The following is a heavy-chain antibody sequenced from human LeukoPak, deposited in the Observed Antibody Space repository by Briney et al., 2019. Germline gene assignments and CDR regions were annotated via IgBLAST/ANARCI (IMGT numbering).Heavy chain of an antibody. Sequence: GASVKVSCKASGYTFTSYGISWVRQAPGQGREGMGGISAYNGNTNYAQKLQGRVTMTTDTSTSTAYMELRSLRSDDTAVYYCARGLVPAAICWWFHHWGQGTLVTVSS. D-gene: IGHD2-2*02. V-gene: IGHV1-18*01. CDR1: GYTFTSYG. CDR3: ARGLVPAAICWWFHH. CDR2: ISAYNGNT. J-gene: IGHJ5*02.